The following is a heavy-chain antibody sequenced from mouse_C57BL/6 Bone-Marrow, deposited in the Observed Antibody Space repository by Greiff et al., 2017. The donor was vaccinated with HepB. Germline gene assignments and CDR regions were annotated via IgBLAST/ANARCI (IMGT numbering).Heavy chain of an antibody. J-gene: IGHJ1*03. CDR3: TTDGSSWNWYFDV. D-gene: IGHD1-1*01. Sequence: VQLQQSGAELVRPGASVKLSCTASGFNIKDYYMHWVKQSPEQGLEWIGRINPEDGDTEYAPKFQGKATMTADTSSNTAYLQLSSLTSEDTAVYYCTTDGSSWNWYFDVWGTGTTVTVSS. V-gene: IGHV14-1*01. CDR2: INPEDGDT. CDR1: GFNIKDYY.